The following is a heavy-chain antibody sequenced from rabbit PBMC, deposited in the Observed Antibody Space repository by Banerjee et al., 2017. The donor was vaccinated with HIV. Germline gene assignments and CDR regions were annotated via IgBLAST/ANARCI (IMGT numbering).Heavy chain of an antibody. CDR1: GLDFSSSDW. Sequence: QSLEESGGDLVKPGASLTLTCTASGLDFSSSDWICWVRQAPGKGLEWVGCIYSDSSGSSYYATWAKGRFTISRTSSTTVTLQMTSLTAADTATYFCARAFPGGYYYGMDLWGQGTLVTVS. CDR3: ARAFPGGYYYGMDL. V-gene: IGHV1S40*01. J-gene: IGHJ6*01. CDR2: IYSDSSGSS. D-gene: IGHD3-1*01.